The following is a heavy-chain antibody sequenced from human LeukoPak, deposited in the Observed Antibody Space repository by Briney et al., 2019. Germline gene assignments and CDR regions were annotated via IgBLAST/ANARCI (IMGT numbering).Heavy chain of an antibody. Sequence: GGSLRLSCAASGFTFSDYGMHWVRQAPGKGLEWVAFIRYDGINKYYADSVQGRFSISRDNSKNTLYLQMNSLRAEDTAVYYCAKITYYYDSSGYYRNWFDPWGQGTLVTVSS. J-gene: IGHJ5*02. CDR3: AKITYYYDSSGYYRNWFDP. CDR1: GFTFSDYG. D-gene: IGHD3-22*01. V-gene: IGHV3-30*02. CDR2: IRYDGINK.